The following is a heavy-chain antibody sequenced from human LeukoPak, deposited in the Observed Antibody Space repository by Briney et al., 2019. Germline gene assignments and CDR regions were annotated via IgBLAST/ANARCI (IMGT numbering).Heavy chain of an antibody. V-gene: IGHV3-43*02. CDR2: ISGVGGST. CDR1: GFTFDDYA. J-gene: IGHJ4*02. D-gene: IGHD3-9*01. CDR3: AKDSTHLVMDDD. Sequence: GGSRRPSCAASGFTFDDYAMRWVRQAPGEGLEWVSLISGVGGSTYYADSFKGRFTISRDKSKSSLYLQMNSLRTEDTALYYCAKDSTHLVMDDDWGQGTLVTVSS.